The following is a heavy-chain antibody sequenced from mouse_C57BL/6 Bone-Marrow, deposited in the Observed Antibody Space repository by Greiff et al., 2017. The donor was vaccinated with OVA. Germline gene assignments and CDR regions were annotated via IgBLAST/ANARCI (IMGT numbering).Heavy chain of an antibody. CDR2: IDPANGNT. Sequence: VQLQQSVAELVRPGASVKFSCTASGFNIKNTCMHWVKQRPEQGLEWIGRIDPANGNTKYTQKFKGKATVTADKSSNTAYLQLSSLTSEDPAIYYCARCDSPCDYWGQGTTLTVSS. CDR3: ARCDSPCDY. J-gene: IGHJ2*01. V-gene: IGHV14-3*01. D-gene: IGHD2-4*01. CDR1: GFNIKNTC.